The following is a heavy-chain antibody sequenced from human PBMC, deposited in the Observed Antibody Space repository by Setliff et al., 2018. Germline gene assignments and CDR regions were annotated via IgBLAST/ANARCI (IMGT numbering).Heavy chain of an antibody. CDR3: ARDYNWGGI. CDR2: IKQDGSEI. V-gene: IGHV3-7*03. J-gene: IGHJ3*02. CDR1: GLTFSSYW. Sequence: PGGSLRLSCAASGLTFSSYWMTWVRQAPGKGLEWLANIKQDGSEIYSVDSVKGRFSISRDNAKNSLYLQMNSLRAEDTAVYYCARDYNWGGIWGQGTMVTVSS. D-gene: IGHD1-1*01.